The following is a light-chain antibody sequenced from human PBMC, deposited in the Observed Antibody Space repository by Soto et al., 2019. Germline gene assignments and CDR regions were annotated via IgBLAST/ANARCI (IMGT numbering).Light chain of an antibody. CDR2: EGT. J-gene: IGLJ1*01. V-gene: IGLV2-14*01. Sequence: QSVLTQPASVSGSPGQSITISCTGTSSDIGAYNFVSWYQQHPGKAPKVLIYEGTKRPSGVSNRFSGSKSGNTASLTISGLQAEDEADYYCCSYTSSTTLYVFGRGTKVTVL. CDR1: SSDIGAYNF. CDR3: CSYTSSTTLYV.